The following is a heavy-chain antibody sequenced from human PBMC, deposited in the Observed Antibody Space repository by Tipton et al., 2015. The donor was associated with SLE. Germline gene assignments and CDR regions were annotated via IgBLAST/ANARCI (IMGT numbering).Heavy chain of an antibody. CDR2: IYYRGNT. D-gene: IGHD3-10*01. J-gene: IGHJ3*02. CDR1: GDSISSGTHY. CDR3: ARVIYGSGTDAFDI. V-gene: IGHV4-39*07. Sequence: TLSLTCTVSGDSISSGTHYWGWIRQPPGKGLEWIGTIYYRGNTYYNPSLKSRVLMSVGTSRNQFSLSLTSVTAADTAVYYCARVIYGSGTDAFDIWGQGTMVTVSS.